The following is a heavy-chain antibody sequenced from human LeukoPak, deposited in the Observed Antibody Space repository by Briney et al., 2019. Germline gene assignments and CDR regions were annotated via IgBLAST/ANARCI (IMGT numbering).Heavy chain of an antibody. Sequence: SETLSLTCAVYGGSFSGYYWSWIRQPAGKGLEWIGRIYTSGSTNYNPSLKSRGTISVDTSKNQFFLNLSSVTAADTAVYYCARAPRGYTYERGQNWFDPWGQGTLVTVSS. J-gene: IGHJ5*02. D-gene: IGHD5-18*01. CDR2: IYTSGST. CDR3: ARAPRGYTYERGQNWFDP. V-gene: IGHV4-59*10. CDR1: GGSFSGYY.